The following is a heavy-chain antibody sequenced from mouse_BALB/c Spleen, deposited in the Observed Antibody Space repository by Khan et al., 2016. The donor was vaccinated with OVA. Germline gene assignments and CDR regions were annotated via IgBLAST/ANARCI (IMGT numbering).Heavy chain of an antibody. CDR1: GYTFTSYW. D-gene: IGHD1-1*01. V-gene: IGHV1S81*02. CDR2: TKPTNGRT. J-gene: IGHJ2*01. Sequence: QVQLQQPGAELVKAGASVKMSCKASGYTFTSYWMHWVKQRLGQGLEWFAETKPTNGRTYYNEKFKRKATLTVDKSSSTAYMLLSGPTFEDSAVYYCARIKKIVATYFDYWGQGTTPTVSS. CDR3: ARIKKIVATYFDY.